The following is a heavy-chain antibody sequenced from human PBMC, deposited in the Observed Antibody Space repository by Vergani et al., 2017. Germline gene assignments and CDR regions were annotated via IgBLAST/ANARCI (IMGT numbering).Heavy chain of an antibody. D-gene: IGHD3-10*01. CDR2: ISNDGSKK. CDR3: AKAGSVTSGSLQYNFYMDV. J-gene: IGHJ6*03. CDR1: GFSFSSHS. Sequence: QVQLAESGGGRVQPGRSLRLSCAASGFSFSSHSIHWVRQAPGKRLGWVAVISNDGSKKYYADSVKGRFTISRDNSKNTLDLQMNSLRTQDTAVYYCAKAGSVTSGSLQYNFYMDVWGKGTTVTVS. V-gene: IGHV3-30*18.